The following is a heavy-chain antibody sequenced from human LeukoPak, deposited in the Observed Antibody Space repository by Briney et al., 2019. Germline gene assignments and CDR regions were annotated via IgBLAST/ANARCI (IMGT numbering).Heavy chain of an antibody. CDR2: INPNSGGT. Sequence: GASVKVSCKASGYTFTGYYMHWVRQAPGQGLEWMGRINPNSGGTNYAQKFQGRVTMIRDTSISTAYMELSRLRSDDTAVYYCARSTLDTAMKYNWFDPWGQGTLVTVSS. CDR1: GYTFTGYY. J-gene: IGHJ5*02. D-gene: IGHD5-18*01. V-gene: IGHV1-2*06. CDR3: ARSTLDTAMKYNWFDP.